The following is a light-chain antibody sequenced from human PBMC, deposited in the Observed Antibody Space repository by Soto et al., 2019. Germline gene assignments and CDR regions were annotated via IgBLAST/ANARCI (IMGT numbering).Light chain of an antibody. CDR2: AAS. Sequence: DIQMTQSPSSLSASVGDRVTITCRASQGIRDALGWYQQKPGKAPKRLIYAASSLQSGVPSRFSGSGSGTEFTLTISSLQPEXXATXXXXQXNSYPQTFGQGTKVEIK. J-gene: IGKJ1*01. CDR3: XQXNSYPQT. CDR1: QGIRDA. V-gene: IGKV1-17*01.